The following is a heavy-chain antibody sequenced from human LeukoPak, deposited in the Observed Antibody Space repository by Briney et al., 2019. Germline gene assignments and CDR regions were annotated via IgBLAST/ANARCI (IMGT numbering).Heavy chain of an antibody. CDR1: GYSISSGYY. D-gene: IGHD2-15*01. CDR3: ARGSPRCSGGSCYGDWFDP. V-gene: IGHV4-38-2*02. J-gene: IGHJ5*02. CDR2: IYHSGST. Sequence: PSETLSLTCTVSGYSISSGYYWGWIRQPPGKGLEWIGSIYHSGSTNYNPSLKSRVTISVDTSKNQFSLKLSSVTAADTAVYYCARGSPRCSGGSCYGDWFDPWGQGTLVTVSS.